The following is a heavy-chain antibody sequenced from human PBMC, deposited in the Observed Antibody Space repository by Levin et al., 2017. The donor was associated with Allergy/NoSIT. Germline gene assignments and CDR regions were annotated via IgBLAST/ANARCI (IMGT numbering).Heavy chain of an antibody. V-gene: IGHV3-9*01. Sequence: SLKISCAASGFTFDDYAMHWVRQAPGKGLEWVSGISWNSGSIGYADSVKGRFTISRDNAKNSLYLQMNSLRAEDTALYYCAKEVQYCSGGSCYWYFDYWGQGTLVTVSS. CDR3: AKEVQYCSGGSCYWYFDY. J-gene: IGHJ4*02. CDR1: GFTFDDYA. D-gene: IGHD2-15*01. CDR2: ISWNSGSI.